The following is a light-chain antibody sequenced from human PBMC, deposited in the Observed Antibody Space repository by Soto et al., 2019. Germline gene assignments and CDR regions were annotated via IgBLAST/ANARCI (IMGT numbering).Light chain of an antibody. V-gene: IGLV1-44*01. J-gene: IGLJ3*02. CDR3: ATWGDSLLGWV. CDR1: NSNIDSNT. CDR2: SNN. Sequence: QSVLTQPPSASGTPGQRVTISCSGSNSNIDSNTVNWYQQLPGTAPKLLIYSNNQRASGVPDRFSGSKSGTSASLAISGLQSEDEADYYCATWGDSLLGWVFGGGTKLTVL.